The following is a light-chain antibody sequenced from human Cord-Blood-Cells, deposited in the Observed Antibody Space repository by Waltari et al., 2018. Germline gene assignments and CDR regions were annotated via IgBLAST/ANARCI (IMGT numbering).Light chain of an antibody. J-gene: IGKJ1*01. CDR3: QESYSTSLT. CDR1: QSISSY. Sequence: DIQMIQSASSLFASVGDRVIITCRASQSISSYLNWYQQKAGKAPKLLIYAASSLQSGVESRFSGRGSGTDCTLTISGLQPEDLASYYFQESYSTSLTFGQGTWVEIK. V-gene: IGKV1-39*01. CDR2: AAS.